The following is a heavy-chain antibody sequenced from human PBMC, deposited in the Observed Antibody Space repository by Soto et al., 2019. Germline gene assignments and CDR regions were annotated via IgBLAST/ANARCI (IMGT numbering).Heavy chain of an antibody. CDR2: INIGGGT. J-gene: IGHJ2*01. V-gene: IGHV3-23*01. Sequence: VQLLESGGGLVQPGGSLRLSCAASGFTFSSYAMSWVRQAPGKGLEWVAVINIGGGTVYADSVKGRFAISRDNSKNTLSLQMNSLRAEDTAIYYCAKEALGYFDLWGRGTLVTVSS. CDR1: GFTFSSYA. CDR3: AKEALGYFDL.